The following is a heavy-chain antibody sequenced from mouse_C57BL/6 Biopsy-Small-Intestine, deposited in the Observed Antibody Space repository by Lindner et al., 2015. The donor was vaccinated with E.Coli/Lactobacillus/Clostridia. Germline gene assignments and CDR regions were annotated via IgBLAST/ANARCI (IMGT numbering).Heavy chain of an antibody. CDR1: GYIFTTYG. CDR2: IYPRSGNT. Sequence: VQLQESGAELARPGASVKLSCKASGYIFTTYGISWVKQRTGQGLEWIGEIYPRSGNTYFNEKFKDKATLTADKSSSTAYMELRSLTSEDSAVYFCARWNDGYYGDYWGRRHHSHSLL. V-gene: IGHV1-81*01. D-gene: IGHD2-3*01. J-gene: IGHJ2*01. CDR3: ARWNDGYYGDY.